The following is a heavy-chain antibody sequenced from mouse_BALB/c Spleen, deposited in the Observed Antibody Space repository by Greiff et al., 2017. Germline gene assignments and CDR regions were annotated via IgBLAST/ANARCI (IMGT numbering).Heavy chain of an antibody. CDR3: ARGGLYYCGSPWFAY. D-gene: IGHD1-1*01. CDR1: GYSITSDYA. CDR2: ISYSGST. V-gene: IGHV3-2*02. J-gene: IGHJ3*01. Sequence: EVMLVESGPGLVKPSQSLSLTCTVTGYSITSDYAWNWIRQFPGNKLEWMGYISYSGSTSYNPSLKSRISITRDTSKNQFFLQLNSVTTEDTATYYCARGGLYYCGSPWFAYWGQGTLVTVSA.